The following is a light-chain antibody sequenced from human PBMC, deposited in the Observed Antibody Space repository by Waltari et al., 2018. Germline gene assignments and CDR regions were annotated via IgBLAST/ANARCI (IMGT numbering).Light chain of an antibody. CDR1: QNIITW. J-gene: IGKJ2*01. CDR2: TAS. CDR3: QQYDDFPST. V-gene: IGKV1-5*03. Sequence: DIQMTQSPSTLSVSVGDRVTITCRASQNIITWLAWYQQKPGKPPRLLVHTASILETEVPSRFSGSGSGTTFTLTINSLQPDDLATYYCQQYDDFPSTFGQGTKLEIK.